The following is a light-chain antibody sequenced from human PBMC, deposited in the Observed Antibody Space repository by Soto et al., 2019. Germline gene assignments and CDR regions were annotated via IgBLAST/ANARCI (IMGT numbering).Light chain of an antibody. V-gene: IGLV2-14*01. CDR2: EVT. Sequence: QSALTQPASVSGSLGQSITISCTGTSSDVGGYNYVSWYQQHAGKAPKLMIYEVTNRPSGVSNRFSGSKSGNTASLTISGLQAEDEADYYCSSYTSSSTYVFGTGTKVTVL. CDR1: SSDVGGYNY. CDR3: SSYTSSSTYV. J-gene: IGLJ1*01.